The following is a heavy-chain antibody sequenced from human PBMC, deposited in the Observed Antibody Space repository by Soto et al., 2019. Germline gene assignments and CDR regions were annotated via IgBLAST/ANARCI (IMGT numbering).Heavy chain of an antibody. CDR1: GFTVSSNY. CDR3: ARGDGYIYGNTFDS. CDR2: IYRGGST. Sequence: PGGSLRLSCAASGFTVSSNYMGWVRQAPGKGLEWVSVIYRGGSTYYADSVTGRFTISRDNSRNTLYLQMNSLRAEDTAVYYCARGDGYIYGNTFDSWGQGTLVTVSS. V-gene: IGHV3-53*05. J-gene: IGHJ4*02. D-gene: IGHD5-18*01.